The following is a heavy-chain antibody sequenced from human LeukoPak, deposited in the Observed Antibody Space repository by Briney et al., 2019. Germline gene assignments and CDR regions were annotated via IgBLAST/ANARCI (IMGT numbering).Heavy chain of an antibody. Sequence: GGSLTLSCAASGFTFGNYAINWVRQAPGKGLEWVSAISGSGGTTYHADSVKGRFTISRDNSKNTLYLQMTSLSAGDTALYYCSKGVNTATTAGAYWGQGTLVTVSS. D-gene: IGHD1-14*01. CDR3: SKGVNTATTAGAY. J-gene: IGHJ4*02. CDR1: GFTFGNYA. CDR2: ISGSGGTT. V-gene: IGHV3-23*01.